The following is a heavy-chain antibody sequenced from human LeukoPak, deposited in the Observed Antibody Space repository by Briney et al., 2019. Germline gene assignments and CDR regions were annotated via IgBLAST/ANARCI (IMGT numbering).Heavy chain of an antibody. V-gene: IGHV3-53*01. D-gene: IGHD6-6*01. CDR3: ARDATSIAAREFYYYMDV. CDR2: IYSGGNT. Sequence: GGSLRLSCAASGLTVSSNCMSWVRQAPGKGLEWVSFIYSGGNTYYADSVKGRFTISRDNSKNTLYLQMNSLRAEDTAVYYCARDATSIAAREFYYYMDVWGKGTTVTVSS. J-gene: IGHJ6*03. CDR1: GLTVSSNC.